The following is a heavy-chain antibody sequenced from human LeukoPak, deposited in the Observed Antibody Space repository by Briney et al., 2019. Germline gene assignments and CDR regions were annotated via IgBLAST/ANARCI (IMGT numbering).Heavy chain of an antibody. Sequence: PSETLSLTCTVSGGSNSSSSYYWGWIRQPPGKGLEWIGSIYYSGSTYYNPSLKSRVTISVDTSKNQFSLKLSSVTAADTAVYYCARLWHDYGDYPDYWGQGTLVTVSS. V-gene: IGHV4-39*01. CDR2: IYYSGST. D-gene: IGHD4-17*01. J-gene: IGHJ4*02. CDR3: ARLWHDYGDYPDY. CDR1: GGSNSSSSYY.